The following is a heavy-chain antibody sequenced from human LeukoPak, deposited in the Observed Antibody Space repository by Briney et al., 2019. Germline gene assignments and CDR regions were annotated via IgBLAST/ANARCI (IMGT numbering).Heavy chain of an antibody. J-gene: IGHJ4*02. V-gene: IGHV1-69*06. D-gene: IGHD6-6*01. CDR1: GGTFSSYA. CDR3: ARDRGSSSSGYFDY. CDR2: IIPIFGTA. Sequence: ASVKVSCKASGGTFSSYAISWVRQAPGQGLEWMGGIIPIFGTANYAQKFQGRVTITADKSTSTAYVELSSLRSEDTAAYYCARDRGSSSSGYFDYWGQGTLVTVSS.